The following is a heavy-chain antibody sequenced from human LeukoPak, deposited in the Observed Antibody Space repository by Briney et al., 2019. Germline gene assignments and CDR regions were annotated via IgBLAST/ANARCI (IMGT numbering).Heavy chain of an antibody. Sequence: GGSLRLSCAASGFTFSSYSMSWVRQAPGKGLEWVSYISSSSSTIYYADSVKGRFTISRDNAKNSLYLQMNSLRAEDTAVYYCARELQLWLRPLDYWGQGTLVTVSS. CDR3: ARELQLWLRPLDY. J-gene: IGHJ4*02. CDR2: ISSSSSTI. CDR1: GFTFSSYS. D-gene: IGHD5-18*01. V-gene: IGHV3-48*01.